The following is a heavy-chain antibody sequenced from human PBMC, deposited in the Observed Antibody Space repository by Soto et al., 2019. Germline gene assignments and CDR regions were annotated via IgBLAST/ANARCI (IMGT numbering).Heavy chain of an antibody. CDR1: GGIFNNYS. CDR2: IIPVFDLI. J-gene: IGHJ6*02. D-gene: IGHD3-3*01. Sequence: QLVQSGAEVKKPGSSVRVSCKASGGIFNNYSVNWVRQAPGQGLEWMGGIIPVFDLIKYELKFQDRLAISADKSTNTAYMDLSSLRSDDTAVYYCARGFSGVVGFFFGMDVWGQGTTVIVSS. V-gene: IGHV1-69*17. CDR3: ARGFSGVVGFFFGMDV.